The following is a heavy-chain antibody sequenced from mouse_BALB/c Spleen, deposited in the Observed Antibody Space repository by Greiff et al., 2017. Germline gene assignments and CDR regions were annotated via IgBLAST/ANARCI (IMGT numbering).Heavy chain of an antibody. CDR1: GFTFTSYW. J-gene: IGHJ3*01. CDR2: INPSTGNT. Sequence: QVQLQQSGAELAKPGASVKMSCKASGFTFTSYWMHWVKQRPGQGLEWIGYINPSTGNTEYNQKFKDKATLTADKSSSTAYMQLSSLTSEDSAVYYCARKGGSYPSFAYRGQGALFTVSA. CDR3: ARKGGSYPSFAY. V-gene: IGHV1-7*01.